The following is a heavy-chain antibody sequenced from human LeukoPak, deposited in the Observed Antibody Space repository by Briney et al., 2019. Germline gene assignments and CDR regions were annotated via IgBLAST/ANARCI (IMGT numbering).Heavy chain of an antibody. CDR1: AGSISSGGYY. CDR3: ARGRSIEFGEFSDY. CDR2: IYYSGNT. J-gene: IGHJ4*02. V-gene: IGHV4-30-4*01. D-gene: IGHD3-10*01. Sequence: PSQTLSLTCSVSAGSISSGGYYWSWIRQPPGKGLEWIGYIYYSGNTYYNPSLESRVTISIDTSKNQFSLRLSSVTAADTAVYYCARGRSIEFGEFSDYWGQGTLVTVSS.